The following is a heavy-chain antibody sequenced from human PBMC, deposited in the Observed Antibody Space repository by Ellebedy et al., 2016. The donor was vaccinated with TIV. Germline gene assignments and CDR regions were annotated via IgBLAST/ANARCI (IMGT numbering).Heavy chain of an antibody. V-gene: IGHV1-69*04. J-gene: IGHJ4*02. Sequence: AASVKVSCKASGGTFSNYVISWVRQAPGQGLAWMGRIIPILGIANYAQKFQGRVTITADKSTSTAYMELSSLRTEDTAVFYCARTVSYSSGWYGYWGQGTLVTVSS. D-gene: IGHD6-19*01. CDR1: GGTFSNYV. CDR3: ARTVSYSSGWYGY. CDR2: IIPILGIA.